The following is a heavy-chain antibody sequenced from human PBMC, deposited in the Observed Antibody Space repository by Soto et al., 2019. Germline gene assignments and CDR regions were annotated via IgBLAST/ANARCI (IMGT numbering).Heavy chain of an antibody. D-gene: IGHD6-6*01. Sequence: ASVKVSCKSSGITFSSYAISWVRQAPGQGLEWMGGIIPIFGTANYAQKFQGRVTITADESTSTAYMELSSLRSEDTAVYYCAGPYSSSSPWYYGMDVWGKGTTVTVSS. CDR3: AGPYSSSSPWYYGMDV. J-gene: IGHJ6*04. V-gene: IGHV1-69*13. CDR2: IIPIFGTA. CDR1: GITFSSYA.